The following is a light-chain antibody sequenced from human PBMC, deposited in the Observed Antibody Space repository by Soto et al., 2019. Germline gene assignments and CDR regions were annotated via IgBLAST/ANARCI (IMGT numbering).Light chain of an antibody. V-gene: IGLV2-23*02. CDR2: EVS. Sequence: QSVLTQPASVSGSPGQSITISCTGTSGDVGNFNLVSWYQHHPGKAPNLIIYEVSKRPSGVSNRFSGSKSDNTASLTISGLQAEDEADYYCCSYAGGSIYVLFGGGTKLTVL. CDR3: CSYAGGSIYVL. CDR1: SGDVGNFNL. J-gene: IGLJ2*01.